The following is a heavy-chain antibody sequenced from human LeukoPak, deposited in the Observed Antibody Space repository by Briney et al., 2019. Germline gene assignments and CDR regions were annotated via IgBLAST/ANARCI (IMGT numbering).Heavy chain of an antibody. V-gene: IGHV7-4-1*02. Sequence: ASAKVSCKASGYTFTSYAMNWVRQAPGQGLEWMGWINTNTGNPTYAQGFTGRFVFSLDTSVSTAYLQISSLKAEDTAVYYCARVLPVYYYDSSGVFDYWGQGTLVTVSS. D-gene: IGHD3-22*01. J-gene: IGHJ4*02. CDR2: INTNTGNP. CDR3: ARVLPVYYYDSSGVFDY. CDR1: GYTFTSYA.